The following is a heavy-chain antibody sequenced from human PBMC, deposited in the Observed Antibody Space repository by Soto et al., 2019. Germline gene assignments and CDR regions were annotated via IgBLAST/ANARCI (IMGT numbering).Heavy chain of an antibody. V-gene: IGHV3-30*18. CDR1: DFSFSRYG. CDR2: ISYDGNNK. D-gene: IGHD3-3*01. Sequence: QLVESGGGVVQPGRSLRLSCVASDFSFSRYGMHWVRQAPGKGLEWMAVISYDGNNKYCADSVKGRFTISRDNSKNTLYLQMNSLRPEDTAVYYCAKLEGLGSGTSLGWFDSWGQGTLVTVSS. J-gene: IGHJ5*01. CDR3: AKLEGLGSGTSLGWFDS.